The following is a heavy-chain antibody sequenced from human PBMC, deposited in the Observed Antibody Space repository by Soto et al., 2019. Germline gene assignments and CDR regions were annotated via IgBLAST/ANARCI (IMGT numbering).Heavy chain of an antibody. CDR1: GDSATSGSYY. D-gene: IGHD1-26*01. V-gene: IGHV4-61*03. J-gene: IGHJ6*02. CDR2: ISYTGRT. Sequence: SETLSLTCIVSGDSATSGSYYWTWLRQPPGKGLEWIGYISYTGRTKYNPSLQSRVTISVDTSKNDFSLNLSSVTAADTAVYFCARELGLLPYYVMNVWGHGTAVTVSS. CDR3: ARELGLLPYYVMNV.